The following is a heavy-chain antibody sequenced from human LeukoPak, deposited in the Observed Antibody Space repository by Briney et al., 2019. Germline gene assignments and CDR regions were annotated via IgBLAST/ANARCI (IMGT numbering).Heavy chain of an antibody. CDR1: GFTFSSYG. CDR3: ARVGVARTFDY. D-gene: IGHD3-16*01. V-gene: IGHV3-30*03. Sequence: PGRSLRLSCAASGFTFSSYGMHWVRQAPGKGLEWVAVISYDGSNKYYADSVKGRFTISRDNSKNTLYLQMNSLRAEDTAVYYCARVGVARTFDYWGQGTLVTVSS. CDR2: ISYDGSNK. J-gene: IGHJ4*02.